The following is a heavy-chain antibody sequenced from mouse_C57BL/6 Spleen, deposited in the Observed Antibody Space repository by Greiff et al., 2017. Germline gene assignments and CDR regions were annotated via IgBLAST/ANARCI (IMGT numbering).Heavy chain of an antibody. CDR3: ARDYGSRYWYFDV. CDR1: GYTFTNYW. V-gene: IGHV1-63*01. Sequence: VKLMESGAELVRPGTSVKMSCKASGYTFTNYWIGWAKQRPGHGLEWIGDIYPGGGYTNYNEKFKGKATLTADKSSSTAYMQFSSLTSEDSAIYYCARDYGSRYWYFDVWGTGTTVTVSS. D-gene: IGHD1-1*01. CDR2: IYPGGGYT. J-gene: IGHJ1*03.